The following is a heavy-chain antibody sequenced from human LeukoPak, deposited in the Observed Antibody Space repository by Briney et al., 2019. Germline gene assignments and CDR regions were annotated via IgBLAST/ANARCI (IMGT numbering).Heavy chain of an antibody. CDR3: TRKIGYDFWSGYSVESYYFDY. D-gene: IGHD3-3*01. J-gene: IGHJ4*02. CDR2: IRSKANSYAT. Sequence: GGSLRLSCAASGFTFSGSAMHWVSQASGKGLEWVGRIRSKANSYATAYAASVKGRFTISRDDSKNTAYLQMNSLKTEDTAVYYCTRKIGYDFWSGYSVESYYFDYWGQGTLATVSS. V-gene: IGHV3-73*01. CDR1: GFTFSGSA.